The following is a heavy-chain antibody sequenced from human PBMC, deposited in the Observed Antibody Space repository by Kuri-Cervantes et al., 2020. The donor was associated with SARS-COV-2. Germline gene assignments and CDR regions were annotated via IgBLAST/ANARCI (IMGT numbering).Heavy chain of an antibody. Sequence: GGSLRLSCAASGFTFSSYAMHWVRQAPGKGLEWVAVISYDGSNKYYADSVKGRFTISRDNSKNTLYLQMNSLRAEDTAVYYCANELPSYALDIWGQGTMVTVSS. CDR1: GFTFSSYA. CDR2: ISYDGSNK. J-gene: IGHJ3*02. V-gene: IGHV3-30-3*02. CDR3: ANELPSYALDI. D-gene: IGHD1-26*01.